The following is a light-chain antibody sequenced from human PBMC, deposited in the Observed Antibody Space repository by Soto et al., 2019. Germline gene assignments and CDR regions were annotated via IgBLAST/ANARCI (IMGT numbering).Light chain of an antibody. CDR2: DVS. J-gene: IGLJ1*01. CDR1: SSDVGGYNY. CDR3: SSYTSSSTRV. Sequence: QSVLTQPASVSGSPGQSITISCTGTSSDVGGYNYVSWYQQHPGKAPKLMIYDVSNRPSGVSNRFSGSKSGNTASLTISGLQAEDEADYYCSSYTSSSTRVXGTGTKVTVL. V-gene: IGLV2-14*01.